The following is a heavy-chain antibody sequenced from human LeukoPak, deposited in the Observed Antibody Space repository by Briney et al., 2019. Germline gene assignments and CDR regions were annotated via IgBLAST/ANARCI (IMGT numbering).Heavy chain of an antibody. J-gene: IGHJ4*02. CDR2: IYYSGST. V-gene: IGHV4-61*01. CDR1: GGSVSSGSYY. CDR3: ARVENDGPNYYFDY. Sequence: PSETLSLTCTVSGGSVSSGSYYWSWIRQPPGKGLEWIGYIYYSGSTNDNPSLKSRVTISVDTSKNQFSLKLSSVTAADTAVYYCARVENDGPNYYFDYWGQGTLVTVSS. D-gene: IGHD1-1*01.